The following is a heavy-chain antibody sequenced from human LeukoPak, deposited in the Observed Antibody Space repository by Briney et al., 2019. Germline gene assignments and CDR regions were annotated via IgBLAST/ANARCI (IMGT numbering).Heavy chain of an antibody. CDR1: GYTFTSYD. Sequence: GASVKVSCKASGYTFTSYDINWVRQATGQGLEWMGWMNPNSGNTGYAQKFQGRVTMTRNTSISTAYMELSSLRSEDTAVYYCARGRSGTKGYYFDYWGQGTLVTVSS. CDR3: ARGRSGTKGYYFDY. V-gene: IGHV1-8*01. J-gene: IGHJ4*02. D-gene: IGHD2-15*01. CDR2: MNPNSGNT.